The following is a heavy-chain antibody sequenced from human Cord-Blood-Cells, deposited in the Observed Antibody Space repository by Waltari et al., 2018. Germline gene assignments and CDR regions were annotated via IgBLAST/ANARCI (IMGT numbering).Heavy chain of an antibody. D-gene: IGHD3-3*01. CDR1: GGSFSGYY. CDR3: ARGGSITIFGVVRNWFDP. CDR2: INHSGST. V-gene: IGHV4-34*01. Sequence: QVQLQQWGAGLLKPSETLSLTCADYGGSFSGYYWSWIRHPQGKGLEWIGEINHSGSTNYNPSLKSRGTISVDTSKNQFSLKLSSVTAADTAVYYCARGGSITIFGVVRNWFDPWGQGTLVTVSS. J-gene: IGHJ5*02.